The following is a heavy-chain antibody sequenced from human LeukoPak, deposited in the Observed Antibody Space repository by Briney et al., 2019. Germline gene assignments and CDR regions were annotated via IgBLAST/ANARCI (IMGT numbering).Heavy chain of an antibody. D-gene: IGHD1-1*01. J-gene: IGHJ4*02. CDR1: GFTFSSYA. V-gene: IGHV3-30*04. CDR3: ARSPVERGFDY. Sequence: GRSLRLSCAASGFTFSSYAMHWVCQAPGKGLEWVAVISYDGSNKYYADSVKGRFTISRDNSKNTLYLQMNSLRAEDTAVYYCARSPVERGFDYWGQGTLVTVSS. CDR2: ISYDGSNK.